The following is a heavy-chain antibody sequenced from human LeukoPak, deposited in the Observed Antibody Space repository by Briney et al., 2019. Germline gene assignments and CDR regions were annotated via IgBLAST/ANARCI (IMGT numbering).Heavy chain of an antibody. Sequence: PSETLSLTCTVSGGSISSSSYNWGWLPQPPGKGLEWFGSIYYSGSTYYNPSLKSRATISVDTSKNQSALQLSSVTAADTAEYYCARYSYGYNWFDPWGQGTLVTVSS. CDR1: GGSISSSSYN. D-gene: IGHD5-18*01. CDR2: IYYSGST. CDR3: ARYSYGYNWFDP. V-gene: IGHV4-39*01. J-gene: IGHJ5*02.